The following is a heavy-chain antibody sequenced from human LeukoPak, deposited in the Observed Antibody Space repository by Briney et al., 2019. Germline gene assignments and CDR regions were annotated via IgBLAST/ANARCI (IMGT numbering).Heavy chain of an antibody. Sequence: SETLSLTCTVSGGSISSYYWSWIRQPPGKGLEWIGYIYYSGSTNYNPTLNSRVTISVDTSKNQFSLKLSSVTAADTAVYYCAREGGLQHHFDYWGQGTLVTVSS. CDR1: GGSISSYY. CDR3: AREGGLQHHFDY. D-gene: IGHD4-11*01. V-gene: IGHV4-59*12. CDR2: IYYSGST. J-gene: IGHJ4*02.